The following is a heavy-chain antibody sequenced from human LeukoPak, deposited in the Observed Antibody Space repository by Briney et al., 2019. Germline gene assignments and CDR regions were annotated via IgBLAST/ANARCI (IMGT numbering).Heavy chain of an antibody. V-gene: IGHV3-20*04. CDR2: INWNGGST. D-gene: IGHD3-22*01. CDR1: GSTFDDYG. CDR3: ARHVVGLGFDY. Sequence: GGSLRLSCAASGSTFDDYGMSWVRQAPGKGLEWVSGINWNGGSTGYADSVKGRFTISRDNAKNSLYLQMNSLRVEDTAVYYCARHVVGLGFDYWGQGTLVTVSS. J-gene: IGHJ4*02.